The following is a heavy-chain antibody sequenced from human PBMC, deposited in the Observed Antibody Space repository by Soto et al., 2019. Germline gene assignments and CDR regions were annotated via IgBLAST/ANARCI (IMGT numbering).Heavy chain of an antibody. D-gene: IGHD3-16*01. J-gene: IGHJ6*03. CDR2: IKSKTDGGTT. Sequence: PGGSLRLSCAASGFTFSNAWMSWVRQAPGKGLEWVGRIKSKTDGGTTDYAAPVKGRFTISRDDSKNTLYLQMNSLKTEDTALYYCTTVPIWAYYYQYMDVWGKGTTVTVSS. CDR3: TTVPIWAYYYQYMDV. CDR1: GFTFSNAW. V-gene: IGHV3-15*01.